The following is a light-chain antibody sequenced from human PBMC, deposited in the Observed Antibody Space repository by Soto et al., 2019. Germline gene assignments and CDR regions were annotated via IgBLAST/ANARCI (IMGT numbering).Light chain of an antibody. Sequence: SSELTQPPSVSVAPGKSARITCGGNNIGSKSVHWYQQKPGQAPVLVIYYDSDRPSGIPERFSGSNSGNTATLTTSRVEAGEEADYYGQVWDSSSDPAVVFGGGTKLTVL. CDR1: NIGSKS. J-gene: IGLJ2*01. CDR2: YDS. V-gene: IGLV3-21*04. CDR3: QVWDSSSDPAVV.